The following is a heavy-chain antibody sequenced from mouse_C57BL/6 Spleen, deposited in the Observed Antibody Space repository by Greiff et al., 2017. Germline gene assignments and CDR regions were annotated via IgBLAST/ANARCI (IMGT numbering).Heavy chain of an antibody. Sequence: QVQLQQPGAELVMPGASVKLSCKASGYTFTSYWMHWVKQRPGQGLEWLGEIDPSDSYTNYHQKFKGKSTLTVDKSSSTADMQLSSLTSEDSAVYYCARGGIYYYGSSRYYYAMDYWGQGTSVTVSS. J-gene: IGHJ4*01. V-gene: IGHV1-69*01. CDR1: GYTFTSYW. CDR2: IDPSDSYT. D-gene: IGHD1-1*01. CDR3: ARGGIYYYGSSRYYYAMDY.